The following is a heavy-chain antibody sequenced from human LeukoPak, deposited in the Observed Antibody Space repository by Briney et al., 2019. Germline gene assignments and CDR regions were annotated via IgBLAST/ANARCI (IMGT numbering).Heavy chain of an antibody. Sequence: GGSLRLSCAASGFTFSSYSMNWVRQAPGKGLEWVSSISSTSSYIYYADSVKGRFTISMDNAKNLLYLQMNSLRAEATAVYYCARSIVGATSPPQNYWGQGTLVTVSS. CDR2: ISSTSSYI. CDR1: GFTFSSYS. V-gene: IGHV3-21*01. J-gene: IGHJ4*02. D-gene: IGHD1-26*01. CDR3: ARSIVGATSPPQNY.